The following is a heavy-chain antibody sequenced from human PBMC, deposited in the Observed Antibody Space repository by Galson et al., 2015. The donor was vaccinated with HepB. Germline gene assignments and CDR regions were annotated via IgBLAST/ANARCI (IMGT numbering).Heavy chain of an antibody. CDR1: GFTFSDYY. CDR2: ISSSSSYT. CDR3: AKDQKGYCSSTSCYTDY. Sequence: SLRLSCAASGFTFSDYYMSWIRQAPGKGLEWVSYISSSSSYTNYADSVKGRFTISRDNAKNSLYLQMNSLRAEDTAVYYCAKDQKGYCSSTSCYTDYWGQGTLVTVSS. V-gene: IGHV3-11*05. J-gene: IGHJ4*02. D-gene: IGHD2-2*02.